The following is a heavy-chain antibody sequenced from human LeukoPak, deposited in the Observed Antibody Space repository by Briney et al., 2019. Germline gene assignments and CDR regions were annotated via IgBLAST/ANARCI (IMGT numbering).Heavy chain of an antibody. D-gene: IGHD1-14*01. V-gene: IGHV3-30*19. J-gene: IGHJ4*02. CDR3: ARNFNHFDY. CDR1: GFTFSTYG. CDR2: ISYDGRNK. Sequence: GGSLRLSCATSGFTFSTYGMHWVRQPPGKGLEWVAVISYDGRNKYYTDSVKGRFPISRDNSKNTLYLQMNSLRAEDTAVYYCARNFNHFDYWGQGTLVTVSS.